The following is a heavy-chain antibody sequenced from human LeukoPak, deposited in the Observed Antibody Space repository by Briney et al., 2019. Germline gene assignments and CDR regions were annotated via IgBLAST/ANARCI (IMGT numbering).Heavy chain of an antibody. CDR2: ISSSSSYT. J-gene: IGHJ1*01. V-gene: IGHV3-11*05. CDR1: GFTFSDYY. D-gene: IGHD4-23*01. Sequence: PGGSLRLSCAASGFTFSDYYMSWIRQAPGKGLEWVSYISSSSSYTNYVDSVKGRFTISRDNAKNSLYLQMNSLRAEDTAVYYCARDVGKHYGGNSAEYFQHWGQGTLVTVSS. CDR3: ARDVGKHYGGNSAEYFQH.